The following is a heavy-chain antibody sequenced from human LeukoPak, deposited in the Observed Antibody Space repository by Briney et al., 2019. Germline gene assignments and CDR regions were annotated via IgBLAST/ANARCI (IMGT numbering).Heavy chain of an antibody. CDR2: INPSGGST. CDR3: ARDRETFGVVYNWFDP. Sequence: ASVKVPCKASGYTFTSYYMHWVRQAPGQGLEWMGIINPSGGSTSYAQKFQGGVTMTRDTSTSTVYMELSSLRSEDTAVYYCARDRETFGVVYNWFDPWGQGTLVTVSS. CDR1: GYTFTSYY. J-gene: IGHJ5*02. V-gene: IGHV1-46*01. D-gene: IGHD3-3*01.